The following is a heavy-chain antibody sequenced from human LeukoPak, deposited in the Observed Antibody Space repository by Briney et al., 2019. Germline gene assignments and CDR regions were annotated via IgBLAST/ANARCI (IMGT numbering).Heavy chain of an antibody. Sequence: ASVKVSCKASGYTFTSYDINWVRQATGQGLEWMGWMNPNSGNTGYAQKFQGRVTITRNTSISTAYMELSSLRSEDMAVYYCARAARGIAVAGTAVLNAFDIWGQGTMVTVSS. D-gene: IGHD6-19*01. V-gene: IGHV1-8*03. CDR1: GYTFTSYD. CDR2: MNPNSGNT. J-gene: IGHJ3*02. CDR3: ARAARGIAVAGTAVLNAFDI.